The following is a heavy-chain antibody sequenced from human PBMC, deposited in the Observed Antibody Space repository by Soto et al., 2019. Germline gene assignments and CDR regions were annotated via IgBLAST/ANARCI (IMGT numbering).Heavy chain of an antibody. D-gene: IGHD3-16*01. J-gene: IGHJ2*01. Sequence: QAQLVQSGAEVKKPGASVKVSCQASGYTFTGHYIHWVRQAPGQGLQWMGWINPKSGGTHYAQKLQGWVPLTRDTSIRTAYMELTNVTAGDTAIYSCATTGGGSGDFWYVDLWGRGTLVSVSS. V-gene: IGHV1-2*04. CDR3: ATTGGGSGDFWYVDL. CDR2: INPKSGGT. CDR1: GYTFTGHY.